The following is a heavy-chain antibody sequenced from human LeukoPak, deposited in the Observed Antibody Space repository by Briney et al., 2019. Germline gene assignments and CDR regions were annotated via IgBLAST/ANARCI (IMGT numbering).Heavy chain of an antibody. J-gene: IGHJ4*02. Sequence: GASVKVSCKASGYTFTGYYMHWVRQAPGQGLEWMGWINPNSGGTNYAQKFQGRVTMTRDTSISTAYMELSRLRSDDTAVYYCARDPTTIEVAGTFDYWGQGTLVTVSS. CDR1: GYTFTGYY. D-gene: IGHD6-19*01. CDR3: ARDPTTIEVAGTFDY. CDR2: INPNSGGT. V-gene: IGHV1-2*02.